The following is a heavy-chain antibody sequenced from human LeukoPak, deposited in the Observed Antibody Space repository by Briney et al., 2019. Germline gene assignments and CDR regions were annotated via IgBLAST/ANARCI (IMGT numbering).Heavy chain of an antibody. J-gene: IGHJ5*02. V-gene: IGHV1-69*04. CDR2: IIPIFGIA. Sequence: SVKVSCKASGGTFSSYAISWVRQAPGQGLEWMGRIIPIFGIANYAQKFQCRVTITADKSTSTAYMELSSLRSEDTAVYYCAREPRSSTSCYQNWFDPWGQGTLVTVSS. D-gene: IGHD2-2*01. CDR3: AREPRSSTSCYQNWFDP. CDR1: GGTFSSYA.